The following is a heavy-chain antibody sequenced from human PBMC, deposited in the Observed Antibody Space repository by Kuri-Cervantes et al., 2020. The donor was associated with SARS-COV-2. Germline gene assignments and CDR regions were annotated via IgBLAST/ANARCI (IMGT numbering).Heavy chain of an antibody. Sequence: GESLKISCAASGFTFSSYSMNWVRQAPGKGLEWVSYISSSSSTIYYADSVKGRFTISRDNAKNSLYLQMNSLRAEDTAVHYCTSLGAFDIWGQGTMVTVSS. CDR2: ISSSSSTI. J-gene: IGHJ3*02. CDR1: GFTFSSYS. CDR3: TSLGAFDI. V-gene: IGHV3-48*01.